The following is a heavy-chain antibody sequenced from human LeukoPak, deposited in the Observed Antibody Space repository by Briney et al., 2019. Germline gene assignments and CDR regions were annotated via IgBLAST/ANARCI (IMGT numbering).Heavy chain of an antibody. Sequence: PSETLSLTCTGSGGSVSSSSYYWGWIRQPPGKGLEWIGSIYYSGSTYYNPSLKSRVTISVDTSKNQFSLKLSSVTAADTAVYYCARGRIAAAGHLDYWGQGTLVTVSS. CDR2: IYYSGST. D-gene: IGHD6-13*01. CDR3: ARGRIAAAGHLDY. V-gene: IGHV4-39*01. J-gene: IGHJ4*02. CDR1: GGSVSSSSYY.